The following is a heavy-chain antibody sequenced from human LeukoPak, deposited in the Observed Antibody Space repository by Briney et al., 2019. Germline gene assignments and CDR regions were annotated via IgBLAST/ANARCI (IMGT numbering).Heavy chain of an antibody. Sequence: PGESLSLSCAASGFTFSSYAMSWVRQAPGKGLEWVLAISGSGGSTYYADSVKGRFTISRDNSKNTLYLQMNSLRAEDTAVYYCAILLGGYLDYWGQGTLVTVSS. CDR3: AILLGGYLDY. J-gene: IGHJ4*02. CDR2: ISGSGGST. V-gene: IGHV3-23*01. D-gene: IGHD3-16*01. CDR1: GFTFSSYA.